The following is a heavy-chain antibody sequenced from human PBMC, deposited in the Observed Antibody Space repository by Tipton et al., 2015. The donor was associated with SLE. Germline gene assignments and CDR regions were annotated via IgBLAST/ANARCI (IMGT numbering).Heavy chain of an antibody. D-gene: IGHD2-15*01. V-gene: IGHV3-30*03. CDR1: GFTFSSYG. Sequence: SLRLSCAASGFTFSSYGMHWVRRAPGKGLEWVAVISYDGSNKYYADSVKGRFTISRDNSKNTLYLQMNSLRPEDTAVYYCAREGGYCSGGSCLGYWGQGTLVTVSS. J-gene: IGHJ4*02. CDR2: ISYDGSNK. CDR3: AREGGYCSGGSCLGY.